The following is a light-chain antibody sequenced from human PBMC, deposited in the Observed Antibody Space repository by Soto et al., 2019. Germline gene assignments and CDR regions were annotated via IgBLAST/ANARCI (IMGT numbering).Light chain of an antibody. CDR3: QQFNAYPLT. Sequence: DIQLTQSPSFLSASVGDRVTISCLASQGISDYLAWYQQKPGKAPKLLIYGASTLQSGVPSRFSGSASGTEFTLTISSLQPEDFATYFCQQFNAYPLTFGGGTKLEIK. V-gene: IGKV1-9*01. J-gene: IGKJ4*01. CDR1: QGISDY. CDR2: GAS.